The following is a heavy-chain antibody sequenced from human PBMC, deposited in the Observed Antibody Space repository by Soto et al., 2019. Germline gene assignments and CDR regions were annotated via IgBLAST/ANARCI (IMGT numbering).Heavy chain of an antibody. D-gene: IGHD3-16*02. CDR2: ISNNGDTA. J-gene: IGHJ4*02. Sequence: EVQLLESGGGLVQPGGSLTLSCATSGFTFSSYAMVWVRQAAEKGLEWVASISNNGDTAYYADSVKGRFTISRGNSENTLYLQMNGLRADDTAFYFCAKSRVFIGAIVTLLGSWGQGTQVTVSS. V-gene: IGHV3-23*01. CDR1: GFTFSSYA. CDR3: AKSRVFIGAIVTLLGS.